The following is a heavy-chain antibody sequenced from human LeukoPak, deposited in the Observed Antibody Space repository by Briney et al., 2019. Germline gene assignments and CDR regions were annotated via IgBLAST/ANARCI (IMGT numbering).Heavy chain of an antibody. CDR3: ARDPKGYHYGSRRGFDS. Sequence: GGSLRLSCAASGFTFSSYAMHWVRQAPGKGLEWVALISSDGIRKYYADSVKGRFTISRDNSKSTLSLLMNSLKPEDTAVYYCARDPKGYHYGSRRGFDSWGQGTLVTVSS. CDR1: GFTFSSYA. D-gene: IGHD3-10*01. J-gene: IGHJ4*02. V-gene: IGHV3-30-3*01. CDR2: ISSDGIRK.